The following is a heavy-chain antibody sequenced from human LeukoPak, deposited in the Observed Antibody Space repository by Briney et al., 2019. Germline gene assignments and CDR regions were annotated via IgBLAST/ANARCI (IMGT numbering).Heavy chain of an antibody. D-gene: IGHD3-10*01. V-gene: IGHV4-30-2*01. J-gene: IGHJ4*02. Sequence: PSETLSLTCTVSGGSISSYSWSWIRQPPGKGLEWIGYIYQSGSTYYNPSLKSRVTISVDRSKNQFSLKLSSVTAADTAFYYCARGGGSGSYYEYYFDYWGQGTLVTVSS. CDR1: GGSISSYS. CDR2: IYQSGST. CDR3: ARGGGSGSYYEYYFDY.